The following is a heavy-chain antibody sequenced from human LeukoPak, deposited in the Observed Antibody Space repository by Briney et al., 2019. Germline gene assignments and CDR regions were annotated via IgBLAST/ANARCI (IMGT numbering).Heavy chain of an antibody. Sequence: GASVTVSCKASGYTFTSYGISWVRQAPGQGLEWMGWISGYNGNTNYAQQKLQGRVTMTTDTSTSTAYMELRSLRSDDTAVYYCARDLKRGYSSGRYSWGTGSSNDYWGQGTLVTVSS. V-gene: IGHV1-18*01. CDR3: ARDLKRGYSSGRYSWGTGSSNDY. CDR2: ISGYNGNT. D-gene: IGHD6-19*01. CDR1: GYTFTSYG. J-gene: IGHJ4*02.